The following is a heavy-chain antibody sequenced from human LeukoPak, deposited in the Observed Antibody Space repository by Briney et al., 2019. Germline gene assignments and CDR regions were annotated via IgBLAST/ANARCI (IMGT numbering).Heavy chain of an antibody. D-gene: IGHD2-2*01. Sequence: ASVKVSCKASGYTFTGYYMHWVRQAPGQGLEWMGRINPNSGGTNYAQKFQGRVTMTRDMSISTAYMEPSRLRSDDTAVYYCARAEGYCSSTSCYEPFDYWGQGTLVTVSS. CDR3: ARAEGYCSSTSCYEPFDY. J-gene: IGHJ4*02. CDR2: INPNSGGT. CDR1: GYTFTGYY. V-gene: IGHV1-2*06.